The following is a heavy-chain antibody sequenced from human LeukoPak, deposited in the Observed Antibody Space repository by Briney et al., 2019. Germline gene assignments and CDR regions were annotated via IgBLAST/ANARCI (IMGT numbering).Heavy chain of an antibody. V-gene: IGHV3-74*01. CDR2: INSDGSST. J-gene: IGHJ4*02. D-gene: IGHD3-22*01. CDR1: GFTFSSYW. CDR3: AREWDKYYDSSGYYYGY. Sequence: PGGSLRLSCAASGFTFSSYWMHWVRQAPGKGLVWVSRINSDGSSTSYADSVKGRFTISRDNAKNTLYLQMNSLRAEDTAVYYCAREWDKYYDSSGYYYGYWGQGTLVTVSS.